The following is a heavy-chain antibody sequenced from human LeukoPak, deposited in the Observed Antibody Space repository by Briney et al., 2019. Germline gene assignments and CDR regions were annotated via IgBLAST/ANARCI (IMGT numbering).Heavy chain of an antibody. CDR1: GGSISSSSYY. J-gene: IGHJ3*02. CDR3: ARGTGYSSSWYVDAFDI. D-gene: IGHD6-13*01. CDR2: IYYSGST. V-gene: IGHV4-39*07. Sequence: SETLSLTCTVSGGSISSSSYYWGWIRQPPGKGLEWIGSIYYSGSTNYNPSLKSRVTISVDTSKNQFSLKLSSVTAADTAVYYCARGTGYSSSWYVDAFDIWGQGTMVTVSS.